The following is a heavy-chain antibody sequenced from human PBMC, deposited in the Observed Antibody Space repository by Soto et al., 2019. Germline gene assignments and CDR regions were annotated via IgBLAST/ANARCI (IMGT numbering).Heavy chain of an antibody. Sequence: QVQLVQSGAEVKKPGYSVKVSCKASGGTFSSYAISWVRQAPGQGLEWMGGIIPIFGTAKHAQKLQGRVTIAADESTSTAYMELSSLRSEDTAVYYCARSEPRGYYYYCMDVWGQGTTVTVSS. D-gene: IGHD3-10*01. CDR3: ARSEPRGYYYYCMDV. CDR2: IIPIFGTA. V-gene: IGHV1-69*01. CDR1: GGTFSSYA. J-gene: IGHJ6*02.